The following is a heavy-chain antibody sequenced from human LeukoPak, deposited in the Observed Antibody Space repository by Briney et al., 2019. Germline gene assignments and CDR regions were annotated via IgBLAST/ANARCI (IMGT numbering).Heavy chain of an antibody. CDR1: GYSFTNYW. D-gene: IGHD5-24*01. V-gene: IGHV5-51*01. CDR2: IYPGGSDT. J-gene: IGHJ4*02. CDR3: ARRTRDGYNYDY. Sequence: GASLKTSCKGSGYSFTNYWIGWVRQMPGKGLEWMGIIYPGGSDTRHSPSFQGQVTISADKSISTAYLQWSSLKAADTAMYYCARRTRDGYNYDYWGQGTLVTVSA.